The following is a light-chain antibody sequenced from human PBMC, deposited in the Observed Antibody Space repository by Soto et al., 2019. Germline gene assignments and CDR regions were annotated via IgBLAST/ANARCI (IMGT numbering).Light chain of an antibody. V-gene: IGLV2-14*01. J-gene: IGLJ1*01. CDR3: TSYTRKATGV. CDR2: EVS. CDR1: SSDVGGYNY. Sequence: QSALTQPASVSGSPGQSITISCTGTSSDVGGYNYVSWYQQHPGKAPKLIIYEVSNRPSGVSNRFSGSTSGNTASLTISGLQAEDEADYYCTSYTRKATGVFVTGTKLTVL.